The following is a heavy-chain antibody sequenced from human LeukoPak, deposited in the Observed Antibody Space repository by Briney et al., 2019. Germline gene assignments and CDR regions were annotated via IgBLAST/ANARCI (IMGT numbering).Heavy chain of an antibody. CDR1: GYTFTDHY. Sequence: ASVKVSCKASGYTFTDHYMHWVRQAPGQGLEHMGWINPNSGDMKYALKFQGRVTMTRDTSINTAYMELRSLRSDDTAVYYCARLYPSIPVAGSGNCFDSWGQGTLVTVSS. CDR2: INPNSGDM. V-gene: IGHV1-2*02. CDR3: ARLYPSIPVAGSGNCFDS. D-gene: IGHD6-19*01. J-gene: IGHJ4*02.